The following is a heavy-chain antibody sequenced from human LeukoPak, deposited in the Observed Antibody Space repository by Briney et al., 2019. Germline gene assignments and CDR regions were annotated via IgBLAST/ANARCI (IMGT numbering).Heavy chain of an antibody. V-gene: IGHV3-23*01. CDR3: AKDLRNIRTLVDLQMI. CDR2: ISGSGDRT. J-gene: IGHJ3*02. Sequence: PGGSLRLSCAASGFTFSHFWMSWVRQAPGKGLEWVSIISGSGDRTLHADSVKGRFTVSRDNSKNTVYLQTNSLRAEDTAVYYCAKDLRNIRTLVDLQMIWGQGTLVIVSS. CDR1: GFTFSHFW. D-gene: IGHD2-8*02.